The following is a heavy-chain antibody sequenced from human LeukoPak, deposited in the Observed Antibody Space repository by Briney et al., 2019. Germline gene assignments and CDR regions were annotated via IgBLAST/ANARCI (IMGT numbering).Heavy chain of an antibody. J-gene: IGHJ4*02. CDR3: VSFYETY. CDR1: GFTFINYG. Sequence: GGSLRLSCAASGFTFINYGMSWVRQAPGKGLEWVAVISYDGSNKYYADSVKGRFTISKDNAKNTVYLQMNSLRAEDTAVYYCVSFYETYWGRGTLVTVSS. D-gene: IGHD2/OR15-2a*01. V-gene: IGHV3-30*03. CDR2: ISYDGSNK.